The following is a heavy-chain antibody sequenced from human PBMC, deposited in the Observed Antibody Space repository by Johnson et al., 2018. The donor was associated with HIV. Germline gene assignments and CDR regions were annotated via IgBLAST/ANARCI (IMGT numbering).Heavy chain of an antibody. Sequence: QVQLVESGGGLVKPGGSLRLSCAASGFTFSSYGMHWVRQAPGKGLEWVAVNSYDGTNQYYADSVKVRLPISRDNSKNTLYLTINSLKVEETAVYSCVKDTYSWSYPGAFDIWGQGTMVTVSS. J-gene: IGHJ3*02. CDR2: NSYDGTNQ. CDR3: VKDTYSWSYPGAFDI. V-gene: IGHV3-30*18. D-gene: IGHD1-26*01. CDR1: GFTFSSYG.